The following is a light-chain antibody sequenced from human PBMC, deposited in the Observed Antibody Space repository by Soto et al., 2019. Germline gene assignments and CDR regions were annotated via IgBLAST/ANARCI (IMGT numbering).Light chain of an antibody. Sequence: QTVVTQEPSFSVSPGGTVTLTCGLNSDSVSSSYYPSWYQQTPGQAPRTLIYDTNTRSSGVPDRFSGSILENKAALTITGSQADDESDYYCVLYMGSGISVFGGGTKLTVL. CDR1: SDSVSSSYY. CDR2: DTN. CDR3: VLYMGSGISV. J-gene: IGLJ3*02. V-gene: IGLV8-61*01.